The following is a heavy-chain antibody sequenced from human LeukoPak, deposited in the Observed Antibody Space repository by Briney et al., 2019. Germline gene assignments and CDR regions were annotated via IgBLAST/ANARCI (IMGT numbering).Heavy chain of an antibody. Sequence: SETLSLTCSVSGGFNTHYYWTWMRQPPGKGLELIGYIYHSGSTKYNPSLNSRVSISVDTSKNHFSLKLSSVTAADTAVYYCARGFDAHNAFDIWGQGTMVTVSS. V-gene: IGHV4-59*01. J-gene: IGHJ3*02. CDR2: IYHSGST. CDR3: ARGFDAHNAFDI. D-gene: IGHD3-9*01. CDR1: GGFNTHYY.